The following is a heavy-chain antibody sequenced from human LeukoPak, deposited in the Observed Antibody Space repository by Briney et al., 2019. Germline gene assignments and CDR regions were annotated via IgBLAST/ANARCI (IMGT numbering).Heavy chain of an antibody. CDR1: GGSISSGDYY. CDR3: ARGAAPYYDFWSGFQGGNWFDP. V-gene: IGHV4-30-4*01. D-gene: IGHD3-3*01. Sequence: SETLSLTCTVSGGSISSGDYYWSWIRQPPGKGLEWIGYIYYSGSTYYNPSLKSRVTISVDTSKNQFSLKLSSVTAADTAVYYCARGAAPYYDFWSGFQGGNWFDPWGQGTLVTVSS. J-gene: IGHJ5*02. CDR2: IYYSGST.